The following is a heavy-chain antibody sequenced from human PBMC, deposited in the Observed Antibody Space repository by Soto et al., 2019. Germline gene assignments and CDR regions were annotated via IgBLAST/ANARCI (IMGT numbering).Heavy chain of an antibody. J-gene: IGHJ4*02. CDR3: ARDPGDDYGDPLFDY. CDR2: IYYSGST. Sequence: PPETLSLTCTVSGGSISSYYWSWIRQPPGKGLEWIGYIYYSGSTNYNPSLKSRVTISVDTSKNQFSLKLSSVTAADTAVYYCARDPGDDYGDPLFDYWGQGTLVTVSS. D-gene: IGHD4-17*01. V-gene: IGHV4-59*12. CDR1: GGSISSYY.